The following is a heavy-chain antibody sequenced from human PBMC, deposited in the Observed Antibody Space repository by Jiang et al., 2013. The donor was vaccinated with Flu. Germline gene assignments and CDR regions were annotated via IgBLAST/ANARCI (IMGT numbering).Heavy chain of an antibody. Sequence: SVKVSCKASGGTFSSYTISWVRQAPGQGLEWMGRIIPILGIANYAQKFQGRVTITADKSTSTAYMELSSLRSEDTAVYYCARDGRGTMIVDPLSFDPWGQGTLVTVSS. CDR3: ARDGRGTMIVDPLSFDP. V-gene: IGHV1-69*04. J-gene: IGHJ5*02. D-gene: IGHD3-22*01. CDR2: IIPILGIA. CDR1: GGTFSSYT.